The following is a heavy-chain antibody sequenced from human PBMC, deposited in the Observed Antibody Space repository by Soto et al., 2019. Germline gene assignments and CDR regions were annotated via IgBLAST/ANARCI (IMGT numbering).Heavy chain of an antibody. CDR3: ATNLAGTKDIDS. D-gene: IGHD6-19*01. Sequence: PGGSLRLSCAASGFTFSIYAMSWVRQAPGKGLEWVSAISGSGGSTYYADSVKGRFTISRENSKNTLYLQMNSLRAEDTAVYYCATNLAGTKDIDSWGQGTMVTVSS. CDR1: GFTFSIYA. V-gene: IGHV3-23*01. CDR2: ISGSGGST. J-gene: IGHJ4*02.